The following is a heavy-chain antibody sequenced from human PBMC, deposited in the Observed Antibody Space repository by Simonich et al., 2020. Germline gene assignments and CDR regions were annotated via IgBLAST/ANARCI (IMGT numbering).Heavy chain of an antibody. D-gene: IGHD3-3*01. V-gene: IGHV4-34*01. CDR2: INHSGST. CDR1: GGSFSGYY. J-gene: IGHJ1*01. CDR3: ARRGYYNFWSGYEYFQH. Sequence: QVQLQQWGAGLLKPSETLSLTCAVYGGSFSGYYWSWIRQPPGKGLEWIGEINHSGSTKYNPSLKSRVTISGDTSKNQFSLKLSSVTAADTAVYYCARRGYYNFWSGYEYFQHWGQGTLVTVSS.